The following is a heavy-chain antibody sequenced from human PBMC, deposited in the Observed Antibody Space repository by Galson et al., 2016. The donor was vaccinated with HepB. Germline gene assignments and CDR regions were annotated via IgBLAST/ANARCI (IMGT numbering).Heavy chain of an antibody. J-gene: IGHJ4*02. D-gene: IGHD1-26*01. V-gene: IGHV3-33*01. Sequence: SLRLSCAASGFSFGSFGMHWVRQAPGKGLEWAAVIWYDGSNKYYADSVRGRFTISRDNSKNTLYLQMNSVRVEDTAVYYCARDRGRAHYFDYWGQGTLVTVSS. CDR1: GFSFGSFG. CDR3: ARDRGRAHYFDY. CDR2: IWYDGSNK.